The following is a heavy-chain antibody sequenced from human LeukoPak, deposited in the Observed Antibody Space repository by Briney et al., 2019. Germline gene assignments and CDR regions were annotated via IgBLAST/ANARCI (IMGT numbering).Heavy chain of an antibody. D-gene: IGHD2-15*01. Sequence: GGSLRLSCAASGFAFTNYAMNWVRQAPGKGLEWVSSISGSGAITYYADSVKGRFTISRDNSKNTLYLQMNSLRAEDTAVYYCAKSRAIVVVVAATPLDYWGQGTLVTVSS. J-gene: IGHJ4*02. CDR2: ISGSGAIT. V-gene: IGHV3-23*01. CDR1: GFAFTNYA. CDR3: AKSRAIVVVVAATPLDY.